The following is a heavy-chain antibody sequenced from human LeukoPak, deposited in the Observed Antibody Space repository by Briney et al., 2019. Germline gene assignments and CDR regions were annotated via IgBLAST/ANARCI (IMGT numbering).Heavy chain of an antibody. V-gene: IGHV1-69*06. Sequence: GASVEVSCKASGGTFSSYAISWVRQAPGQGLEWMGGIIPIFGTANYAQKFQGRVTITADKSTSTAYMELSSLRSEDTAVYYCASSRRAAARSYFDYWGQGTLVTVSS. D-gene: IGHD6-13*01. CDR3: ASSRRAAARSYFDY. CDR2: IIPIFGTA. J-gene: IGHJ4*02. CDR1: GGTFSSYA.